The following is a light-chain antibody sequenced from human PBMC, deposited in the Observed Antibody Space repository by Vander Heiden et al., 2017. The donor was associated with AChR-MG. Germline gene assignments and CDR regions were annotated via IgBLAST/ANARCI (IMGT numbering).Light chain of an antibody. CDR1: QSLLSNRQDF. CDR2: WAS. Sequence: IVMTQSPDSLAVSLGETATINCKSSQSLLSNRQDFLAWFQQRPGQSPKLLIYWASTRASGAPDRFSGAGSGTDFTLTISNLQAEDVAVYYCQQYYSEPLTFGQRTKLQVK. V-gene: IGKV4-1*01. J-gene: IGKJ2*01. CDR3: QQYYSEPLT.